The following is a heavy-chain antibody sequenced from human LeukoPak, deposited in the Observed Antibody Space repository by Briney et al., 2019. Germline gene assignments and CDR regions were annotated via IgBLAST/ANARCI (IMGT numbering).Heavy chain of an antibody. V-gene: IGHV4-59*01. D-gene: IGHD2-2*03. CDR3: ARGGYCDSTSCRAGYYYYYYMDV. CDR2: VDHTGST. CDR1: DDSITMYY. Sequence: SETLSLTCSVSDDSITMYYWTWIRQPPGKGLEWIGYVDHTGSTNFNPSLNGRVSISRDTTKNLFSLKLRSVTAADTAVYYCARGGYCDSTSCRAGYYYYYYMDVWGKGTTVTVSS. J-gene: IGHJ6*03.